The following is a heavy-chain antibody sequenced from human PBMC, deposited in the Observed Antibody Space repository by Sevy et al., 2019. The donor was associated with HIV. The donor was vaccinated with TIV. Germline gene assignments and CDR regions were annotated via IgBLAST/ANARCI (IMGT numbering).Heavy chain of an antibody. J-gene: IGHJ4*02. Sequence: GGSLRLSCAASGFTFSSYWMSWVRQSPERGLEWVANINLDGSEKFYGDSVKGRFTVSRDNTKNLLCLQMNSLRVEDTAVYYCARNNAGGNPWVHWGQGTLVTVSS. CDR2: INLDGSEK. CDR3: ARNNAGGNPWVH. CDR1: GFTFSSYW. D-gene: IGHD1-1*01. V-gene: IGHV3-7*01.